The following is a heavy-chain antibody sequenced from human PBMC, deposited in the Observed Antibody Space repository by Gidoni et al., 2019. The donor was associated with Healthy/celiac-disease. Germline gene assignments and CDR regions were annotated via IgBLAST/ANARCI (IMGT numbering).Heavy chain of an antibody. Sequence: QVQLVQSGAEVKKPGASVKVSCQAAGYTFTGYYMHWVRQAPGQGLEWTGWINPNSGVTNYAQKFQGRVTMTRDTSISTAYMELNRLGSDDTALYYCARGSTPSNFDPGYMDVWGKGTTVTVSS. V-gene: IGHV1-2*02. CDR1: GYTFTGYY. D-gene: IGHD1-1*01. CDR2: INPNSGVT. J-gene: IGHJ6*03. CDR3: ARGSTPSNFDPGYMDV.